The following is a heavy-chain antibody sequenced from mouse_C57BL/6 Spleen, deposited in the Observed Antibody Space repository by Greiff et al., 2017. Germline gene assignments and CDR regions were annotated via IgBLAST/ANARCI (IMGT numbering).Heavy chain of an antibody. D-gene: IGHD2-3*01. J-gene: IGHJ2*01. Sequence: EVQLQQSGPELVKPGASVKISCKASGYTFTDYYMNWVKQSHGKSLEWIGDINPNNGGTSYNQKFKGKATFTVDKSSSTAYMELRSLTSEDSAVYYCARDYDGYDYWGQGTTLTVSS. V-gene: IGHV1-26*01. CDR1: GYTFTDYY. CDR3: ARDYDGYDY. CDR2: INPNNGGT.